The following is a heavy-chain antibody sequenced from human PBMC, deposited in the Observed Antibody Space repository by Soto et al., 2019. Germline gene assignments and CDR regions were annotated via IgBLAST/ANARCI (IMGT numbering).Heavy chain of an antibody. D-gene: IGHD4-4*01. CDR2: ISAYNGNT. CDR3: AREGGYINYGPANPLDY. J-gene: IGHJ4*02. CDR1: GYTFTSYG. V-gene: IGHV1-18*01. Sequence: QVQLVPSGAEVKKPGASVKVSCKASGYTFTSYGITWVRKAPGQVLERMGWISAYNGNTNYAQKLQGRVTMNTDTSTSTAYVELRSLRSDDTAVYYCAREGGYINYGPANPLDYWGQGTLGTVSS.